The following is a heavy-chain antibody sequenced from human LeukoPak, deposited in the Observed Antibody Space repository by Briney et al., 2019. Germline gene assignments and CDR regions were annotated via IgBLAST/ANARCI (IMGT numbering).Heavy chain of an antibody. Sequence: SETLSLTCTVSGGSISSYYWGWIRQPPGKGLEWIGYIYYSGSTNYNPSLKSRVTISVDTSKNQFSLKLSSVTAADTAVYYCARERVSGYEPFDYWGQGTLVTVSS. J-gene: IGHJ4*02. CDR3: ARERVSGYEPFDY. CDR2: IYYSGST. CDR1: GGSISSYY. V-gene: IGHV4-59*01. D-gene: IGHD5-12*01.